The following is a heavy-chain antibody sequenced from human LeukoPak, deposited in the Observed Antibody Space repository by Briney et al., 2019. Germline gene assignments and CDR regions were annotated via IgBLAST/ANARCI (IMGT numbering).Heavy chain of an antibody. J-gene: IGHJ4*01. D-gene: IGHD2-2*01. V-gene: IGHV4-38-2*02. Sequence: SETLSLTCVVSDYSISSGYYWGWIRQPPGKGLEWIGSIYHSGSTYYNPSLRSRVTISVDTSKNQFSLKLRSVTAADTAVYYCARDYCSSTGCYSFVFDYWGQGTLVNV. CDR1: DYSISSGYY. CDR2: IYHSGST. CDR3: ARDYCSSTGCYSFVFDY.